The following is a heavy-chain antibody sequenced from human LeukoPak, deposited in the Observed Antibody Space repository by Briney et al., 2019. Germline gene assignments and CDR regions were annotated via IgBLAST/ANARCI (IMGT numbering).Heavy chain of an antibody. CDR1: GFTFSDYH. CDR3: ARDSRYDFWSGYEYNWFDP. CDR2: ISSSGSTI. Sequence: PGGSLRLSCAASGFTFSDYHMSWIRQAPGKGLEWVPYISSSGSTIYYADSVKGRFTISRDNAKNSLYLQMNSLRAEDTAVYYCARDSRYDFWSGYEYNWFDPWGQGTLVTVSS. V-gene: IGHV3-11*04. J-gene: IGHJ5*02. D-gene: IGHD3-3*01.